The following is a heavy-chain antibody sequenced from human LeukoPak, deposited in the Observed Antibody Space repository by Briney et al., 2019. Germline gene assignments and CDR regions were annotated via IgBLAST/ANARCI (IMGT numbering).Heavy chain of an antibody. CDR3: ATYEDKSLFPDAFDI. D-gene: IGHD2-15*01. CDR1: GYTFTSYD. V-gene: IGHV1-8*01. Sequence: ASVKVSCKASGYTFTSYDINWVRQATGQGREGMGWMNPNSGNTGYAQKFQGRVTMARNTSISTAYMELSSLRSEDTAVYYCATYEDKSLFPDAFDIWGQGTMVTVSS. CDR2: MNPNSGNT. J-gene: IGHJ3*02.